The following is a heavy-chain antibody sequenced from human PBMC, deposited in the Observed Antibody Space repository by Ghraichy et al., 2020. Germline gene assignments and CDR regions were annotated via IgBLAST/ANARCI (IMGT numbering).Heavy chain of an antibody. CDR2: IYTGGGT. D-gene: IGHD3-9*01. V-gene: IGHV3-66*01. J-gene: IGHJ4*02. CDR3: ARGGYDILIGDYSSFDY. CDR1: GFTVSNYY. Sequence: GGSLRLSCAASGFTVSNYYMSWVRQAPGKGLDWVSVIYTGGGTYYADSVKGRFTISRDNSKNTLYLQMNSLRAEDTAVYYCARGGYDILIGDYSSFDYWGQGTLVTVSS.